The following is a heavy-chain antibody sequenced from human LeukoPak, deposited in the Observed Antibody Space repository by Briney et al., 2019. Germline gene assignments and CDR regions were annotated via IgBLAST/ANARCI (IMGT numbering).Heavy chain of an antibody. J-gene: IGHJ3*02. CDR3: ARDRYYDFWSGYGGAFDI. CDR2: INHSGST. Sequence: PSETLSLTCAVYGGSFSGYYWSWIRQPPGKGLEWIGEINHSGSTNYNPSLKSRVTIPVDTSKNQFSLKLSSVTAADTAVYYCARDRYYDFWSGYGGAFDIWGQGTMVTVSS. CDR1: GGSFSGYY. D-gene: IGHD3-3*01. V-gene: IGHV4-34*01.